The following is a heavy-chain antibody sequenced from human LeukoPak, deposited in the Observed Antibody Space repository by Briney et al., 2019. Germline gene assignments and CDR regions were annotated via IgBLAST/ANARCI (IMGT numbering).Heavy chain of an antibody. Sequence: GESLKISCKGSGYSFTSYWIGWVRQMPGKGLEWMGIIYPGDSDTRYSPSFQGQVTISADKSISTAYLQWNSLKASDTAMYYCARQEYCSGASCYTWFDPWGQGTLVTVSS. CDR1: GYSFTSYW. CDR3: ARQEYCSGASCYTWFDP. D-gene: IGHD2-15*01. J-gene: IGHJ5*02. CDR2: IYPGDSDT. V-gene: IGHV5-51*01.